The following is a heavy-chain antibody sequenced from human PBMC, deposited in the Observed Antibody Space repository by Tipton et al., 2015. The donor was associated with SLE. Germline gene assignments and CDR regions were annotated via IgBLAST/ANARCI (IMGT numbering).Heavy chain of an antibody. J-gene: IGHJ2*01. V-gene: IGHV3-7*01. D-gene: IGHD3-10*01. CDR3: ASPPYYGSGSYRPYWYFDL. CDR2: IKQDGSEK. CDR1: GFTFSSYW. Sequence: PRLSCAASGFTFSSYWMSWVRQAPGKGLEWVANIKQDGSEKYYVDSVKGRFTISRDNAKNSLYLQMNSLRAEDTAVYYCASPPYYGSGSYRPYWYFDLWGRGTLVTVSS.